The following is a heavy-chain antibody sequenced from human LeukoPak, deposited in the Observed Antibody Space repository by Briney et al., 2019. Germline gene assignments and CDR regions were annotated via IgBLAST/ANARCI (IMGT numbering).Heavy chain of an antibody. D-gene: IGHD3-22*01. CDR3: ARGYYDRGSLYYFDY. CDR1: GYTFTGYC. J-gene: IGHJ4*02. V-gene: IGHV1-2*02. Sequence: ASVKVSFKTSGYTFTGYCMHWVGQAPGQGLEWMGWIDPNSGGTNYAQKFQGRVTMTRDTSIGTAYMGLSGLTSDDTAVYYCARGYYDRGSLYYFDYWGQGTLVTVSS. CDR2: IDPNSGGT.